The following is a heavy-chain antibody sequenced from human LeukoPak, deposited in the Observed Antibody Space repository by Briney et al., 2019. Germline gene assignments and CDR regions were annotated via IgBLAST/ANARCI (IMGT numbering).Heavy chain of an antibody. CDR3: AGGVAAAGTYVY. CDR1: GGTFSSYA. V-gene: IGHV1-69*13. J-gene: IGHJ4*02. D-gene: IGHD6-13*01. CDR2: IIPIFGTA. Sequence: SVKVSRKASGGTFSSYAISWVRQAPGQGLEWMGGIIPIFGTANYAQKFQGRVTITADESTSTAYMELSSLRSEDTAVYYCAGGVAAAGTYVYWGQGTLVTVSS.